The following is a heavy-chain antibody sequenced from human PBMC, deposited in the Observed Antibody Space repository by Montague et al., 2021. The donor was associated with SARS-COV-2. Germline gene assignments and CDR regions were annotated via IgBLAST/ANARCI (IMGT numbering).Heavy chain of an antibody. CDR3: TRHVHMTWPEPSPGFDY. V-gene: IGHV4-39*01. J-gene: IGHJ4*02. CDR1: GDSISSSSYN. D-gene: IGHD1-1*01. CDR2: VHYNGRT. Sequence: SETLSLTRTLSGDSISSSSYNWGWIRQPPGKGLEWIGSVHYNGRTYYXPSLKSRVTMYVDTSKNQISLRLSSVTAADTAVYYSTRHVHMTWPEPSPGFDYWGQGTLVTVSS.